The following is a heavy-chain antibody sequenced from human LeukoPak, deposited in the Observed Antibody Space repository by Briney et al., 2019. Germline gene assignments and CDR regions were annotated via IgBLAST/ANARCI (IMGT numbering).Heavy chain of an antibody. J-gene: IGHJ4*02. CDR3: ARSEHDFWSGYSYHFDY. V-gene: IGHV3-23*01. CDR2: ISGSGGST. CDR1: GFTFSSYA. Sequence: GRSLRLSCAASGFTFSSYAMSWVRQAPGKGLEWVSAISGSGGSTYYADSVKGRFTISRDNSETTLYLQMNSLRAEDTAVYYCARSEHDFWSGYSYHFDYWGQGTLVTVSS. D-gene: IGHD3-3*01.